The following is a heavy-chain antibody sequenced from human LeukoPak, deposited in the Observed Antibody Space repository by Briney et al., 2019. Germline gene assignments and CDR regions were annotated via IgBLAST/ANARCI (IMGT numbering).Heavy chain of an antibody. V-gene: IGHV4-61*02. Sequence: TSQTLSLTCSVSGDSITIGSYFWSWVRQPAGKGLEWIGRIQASGRTSYNPSLKSRVTISTDTSKNQFSLKLSSVTAADTALYYCARGLSNAWEVQGYWGQGTLVTVFS. CDR2: IQASGRT. CDR1: GDSITIGSYF. D-gene: IGHD1-26*01. J-gene: IGHJ4*02. CDR3: ARGLSNAWEVQGY.